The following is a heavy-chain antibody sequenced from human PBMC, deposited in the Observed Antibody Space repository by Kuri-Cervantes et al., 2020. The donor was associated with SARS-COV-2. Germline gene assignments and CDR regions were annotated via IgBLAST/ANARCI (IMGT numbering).Heavy chain of an antibody. J-gene: IGHJ4*02. Sequence: SETLSLTCAVYGGSFSGYYWSWIRQPPGKGLEWIGYIYYSGSTNYNPSLKSRVTIPVDTSKNQFSLKLSSVTAADTAVYYCARDVPFDYWGQGTLVTVSS. CDR3: ARDVPFDY. V-gene: IGHV4-59*12. CDR2: IYYSGST. CDR1: GGSFSGYY.